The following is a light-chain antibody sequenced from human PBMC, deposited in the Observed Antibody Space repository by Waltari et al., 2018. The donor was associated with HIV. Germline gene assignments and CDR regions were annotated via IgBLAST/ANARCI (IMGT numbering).Light chain of an antibody. CDR2: EVS. J-gene: IGLJ2*01. V-gene: IGLV2-14*01. CDR1: SSDVGGYNY. CDR3: SSYTSRSVV. Sequence: QSALTQPASVSGSPGQSITISCTGTSSDVGGYNYVSWYQQHPGKAPKLMIYEVSNRPSGVSNRFSGSKSGNTASLTISGLQAEDEADYYCSSYTSRSVVFGGGTKLTVL.